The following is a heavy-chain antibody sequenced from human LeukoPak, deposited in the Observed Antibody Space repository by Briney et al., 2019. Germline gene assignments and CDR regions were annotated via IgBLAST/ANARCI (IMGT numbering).Heavy chain of an antibody. CDR3: AKREEYDGFQH. Sequence: GASLRLSCAASGFTFSSYAMSWVCQAPGKGLEWVSAISGSGGSTYYADSAKGRFTISRDNSKNTLYLQMNSLRAEDTAVYYCAKREEYDGFQHWGQGTLVTVSS. D-gene: IGHD3-3*01. CDR1: GFTFSSYA. J-gene: IGHJ1*01. CDR2: ISGSGGST. V-gene: IGHV3-23*01.